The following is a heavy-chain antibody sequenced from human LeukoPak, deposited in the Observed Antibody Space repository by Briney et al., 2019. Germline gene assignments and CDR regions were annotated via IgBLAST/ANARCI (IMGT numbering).Heavy chain of an antibody. V-gene: IGHV1-46*01. Sequence: GASVKVSCKASGYTFTSYYMHWVRQAPGQGLEWMGIINPSGGSTSYAQKFQGRVTMTRDTSTSTVYMELSSLRSEDTAVYYCARDGTSFAASTSLKLILDYWGQGTLVTVSS. CDR2: INPSGGST. D-gene: IGHD6-25*01. J-gene: IGHJ4*02. CDR1: GYTFTSYY. CDR3: ARDGTSFAASTSLKLILDY.